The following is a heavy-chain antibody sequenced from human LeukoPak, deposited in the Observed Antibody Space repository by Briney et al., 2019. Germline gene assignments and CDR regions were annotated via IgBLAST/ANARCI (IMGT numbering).Heavy chain of an antibody. CDR1: GGTLSSYA. Sequence: ASVKVSCKASGGTLSSYAISWVRQAPGQGLEWMGRIIPIFGTANYAQKFQGRVTITTDESTSTAYMELSSLRSEETAVYYCASTFRMAVAGFPFDPWGQGTLVTVSS. CDR2: IIPIFGTA. D-gene: IGHD6-19*01. J-gene: IGHJ5*02. V-gene: IGHV1-69*05. CDR3: ASTFRMAVAGFPFDP.